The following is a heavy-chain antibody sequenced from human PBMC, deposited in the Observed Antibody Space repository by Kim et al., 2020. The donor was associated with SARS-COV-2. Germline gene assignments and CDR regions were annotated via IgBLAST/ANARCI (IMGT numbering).Heavy chain of an antibody. CDR2: IRGSGRST. Sequence: GGSLRLSCAASGFNYSSYAMSWVRQAPGKGLEGVSTIRGSGRSTDYAESVKGRFTISRDNSKNTMYLQMNSLRGEDTAVYYCAKDQTGYEYNFDYSGQGTLVTVSS. V-gene: IGHV3-23*01. CDR1: GFNYSSYA. CDR3: AKDQTGYEYNFDY. J-gene: IGHJ4*02. D-gene: IGHD5-12*01.